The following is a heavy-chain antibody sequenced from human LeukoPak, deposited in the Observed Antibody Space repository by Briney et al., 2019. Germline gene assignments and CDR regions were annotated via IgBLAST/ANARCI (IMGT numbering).Heavy chain of an antibody. J-gene: IGHJ6*02. CDR3: ARGLSVGYCSSTSCSDWDYYGTDV. D-gene: IGHD2-2*01. CDR1: GYTFTSYG. Sequence: GASVKVSCKASGYTFTSYGISWVRQAPGQGLEWMGWISAYNGNTNYAQKLQGRVTMTTDTSTSTAYMELRSLRSDDTAVYYCARGLSVGYCSSTSCSDWDYYGTDVWGQGTTVTVSS. V-gene: IGHV1-18*01. CDR2: ISAYNGNT.